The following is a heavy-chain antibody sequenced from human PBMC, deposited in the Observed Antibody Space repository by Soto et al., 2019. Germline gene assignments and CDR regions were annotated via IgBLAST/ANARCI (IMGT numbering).Heavy chain of an antibody. CDR3: ARGYSYGPNVEFDY. Sequence: PGGSLRLSCAASGFTFSSYSMNWVRQAPGKGLEWVSSISSSSSYIYYADSVKGRFTISRDDAKNSLYLQMNSLRAEDTAVYYFARGYSYGPNVEFDYWGQGTLVTVSS. V-gene: IGHV3-21*01. CDR1: GFTFSSYS. CDR2: ISSSSSYI. J-gene: IGHJ4*02. D-gene: IGHD5-18*01.